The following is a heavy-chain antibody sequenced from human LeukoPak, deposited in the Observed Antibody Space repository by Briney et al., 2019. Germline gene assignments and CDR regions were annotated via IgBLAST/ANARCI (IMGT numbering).Heavy chain of an antibody. CDR2: IYTSGST. V-gene: IGHV4-61*02. D-gene: IGHD3-10*01. CDR3: AREYYGSGSHDY. J-gene: IGHJ4*02. Sequence: SETLSLTCTVSGGSINSGSYYWSWIRQPAGKGLEWIGRIYTSGSTNYNPSLKSRVTISVDTSKNQFSLKLSSVTAADTAVYYCAREYYGSGSHDYWGQGTLASVSS. CDR1: GGSINSGSYY.